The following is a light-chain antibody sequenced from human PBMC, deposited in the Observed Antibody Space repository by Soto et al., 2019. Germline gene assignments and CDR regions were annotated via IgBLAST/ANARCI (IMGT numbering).Light chain of an antibody. J-gene: IGKJ2*01. V-gene: IGKV1-39*01. CDR3: QQSYSTPYT. Sequence: DIQMTQSPSSLSASVGDRVTITCRASQRISSHLNWYQQIPGKAPNLLIYAASSLQSGVPSRFTGSGSGTDFTLTISSLQAEDFATYYCQQSYSTPYTFGQGTKVEIK. CDR1: QRISSH. CDR2: AAS.